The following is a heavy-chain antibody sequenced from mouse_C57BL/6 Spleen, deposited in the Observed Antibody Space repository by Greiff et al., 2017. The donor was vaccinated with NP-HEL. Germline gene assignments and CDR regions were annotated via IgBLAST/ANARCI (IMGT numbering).Heavy chain of an antibody. D-gene: IGHD1-1*01. CDR2: IYPGDGDT. J-gene: IGHJ2*01. V-gene: IGHV1-80*01. CDR3: AREVLRYDYFDY. Sequence: QVQLKESGAELVKPGASVKISCKASGYAFSSYWMNWVKQRPGKGLEWIGQIYPGDGDTNYNGKFKGKATLTADKSSSTAYMQLSSLTSEDSAVYFCAREVLRYDYFDYWGQGTTLTVSS. CDR1: GYAFSSYW.